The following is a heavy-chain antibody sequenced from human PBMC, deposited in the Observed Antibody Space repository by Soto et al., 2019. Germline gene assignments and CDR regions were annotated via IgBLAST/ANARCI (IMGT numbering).Heavy chain of an antibody. V-gene: IGHV1-69*02. J-gene: IGHJ4*02. D-gene: IGHD3-10*01. CDR1: GDTFAFHS. CDR3: ATSYGSGYRAFDY. Sequence: QVQLVQSGAEVKRPGSSVKVSCKASGDTFAFHSINWVRQAPGLGLEWMGRINPILSMSNYAQRIQGRVTMTADKSKSTAYMVLSSLRSEDTAIYYCATSYGSGYRAFDYWGQGALVTVSS. CDR2: INPILSMS.